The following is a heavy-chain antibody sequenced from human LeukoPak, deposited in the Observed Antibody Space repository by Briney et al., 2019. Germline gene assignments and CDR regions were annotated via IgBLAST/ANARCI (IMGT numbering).Heavy chain of an antibody. CDR2: ISYDGGNI. Sequence: PGRSLRLSCAASGFTFSAYAIHWVRQAPGKGLEWVEVISYDGGNIYYADSVKGRFTISRDNSKNTLYLQMNSLRAEDTAVYYCAKKGISGSWSGGFDFWGQGTLVTVSS. D-gene: IGHD6-13*01. CDR1: GFTFSAYA. J-gene: IGHJ4*02. V-gene: IGHV3-30*18. CDR3: AKKGISGSWSGGFDF.